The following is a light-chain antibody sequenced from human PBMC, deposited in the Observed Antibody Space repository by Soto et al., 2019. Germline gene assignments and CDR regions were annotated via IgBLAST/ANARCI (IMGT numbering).Light chain of an antibody. CDR1: QSVSSN. J-gene: IGKJ2*01. CDR3: QQYNNWPPNT. V-gene: IGKV3-15*01. CDR2: GAS. Sequence: EIVMTQSPATLSVSPGERATLSCRASQSVSSNLAWYQQKPGQAPRLLIYGASTKATGIPARFSGSGGGTEFTLTISSLQSEDFAVYYCQQYNNWPPNTFGQGTKLEIK.